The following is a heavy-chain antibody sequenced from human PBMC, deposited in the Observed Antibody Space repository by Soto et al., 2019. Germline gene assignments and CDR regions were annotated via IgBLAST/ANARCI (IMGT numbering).Heavy chain of an antibody. CDR2: IDWDGDR. V-gene: IGHV2-70*13. J-gene: IGHJ4*02. CDR3: PRSQGGMLYNSYFAF. D-gene: IGHD2-8*01. CDR1: GFTLGTTGLS. Sequence: GSGPTLVNPTQTLTLTCTFSGFTLGTTGLSVNWIRQAPGKALEWLAVIDWDGDRFYSASLKTRLSISKDTSKNEVVLTMTNMDPVDTATYFCPRSQGGMLYNSYFAFWGQGTLVTVSS.